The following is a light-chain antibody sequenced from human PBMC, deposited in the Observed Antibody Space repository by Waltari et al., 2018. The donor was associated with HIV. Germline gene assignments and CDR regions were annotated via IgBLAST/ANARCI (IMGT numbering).Light chain of an antibody. CDR3: HQDRNYLGS. Sequence: DIHMSQFPPTLTASVGDRVKITCRASENVGAWLAWYQQKAGEAPKLLMFQATNVEGGGTSMSRGSAAGKEFTLNIESRQTDDTGSYYCHQDRNYLGSFGRGTKVEVK. J-gene: IGKJ1*01. V-gene: IGKV1-5*03. CDR2: QAT. CDR1: ENVGAW.